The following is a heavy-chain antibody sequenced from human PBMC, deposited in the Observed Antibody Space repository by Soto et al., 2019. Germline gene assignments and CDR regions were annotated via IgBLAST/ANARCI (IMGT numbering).Heavy chain of an antibody. V-gene: IGHV1-2*04. CDR3: ARGTDLRRVELRYNWFDP. CDR2: INPNSGGT. J-gene: IGHJ5*02. D-gene: IGHD1-26*01. CDR1: GYTFTGYY. Sequence: GASGEVSCKASGYTFTGYYMHWVRQAPGQGLEWMGWINPNSGGTNYAQKFQGWVTMTRDTSISAAYMELSRLRSDDTAVYYCARGTDLRRVELRYNWFDPCGQGTLVTXSS.